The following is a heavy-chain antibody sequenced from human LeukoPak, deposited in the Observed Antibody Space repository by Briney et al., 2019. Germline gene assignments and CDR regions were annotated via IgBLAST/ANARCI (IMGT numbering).Heavy chain of an antibody. Sequence: SETLSLTCAVYGGSFSGYYCSWSRQPPGKGLEWIGEINHSGSTNYNPSIKSRVTISVDTSKNQFSMKLISVTATDTAVNYCGRGLRASRHYDFWSVSLDYWGQGTLVTVSS. CDR3: GRGLRASRHYDFWSVSLDY. V-gene: IGHV4-34*01. CDR2: INHSGST. J-gene: IGHJ4*02. D-gene: IGHD3-3*01. CDR1: GGSFSGYY.